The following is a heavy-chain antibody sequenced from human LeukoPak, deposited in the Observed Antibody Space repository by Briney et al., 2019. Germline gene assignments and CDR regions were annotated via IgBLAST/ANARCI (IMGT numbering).Heavy chain of an antibody. Sequence: GGSLRLSCSASGFSFSNYAMHWVRQAPGKGLEYVTAISGNGGSTYYADSVKRRFTISRDNSRNTLYLQMGRLRSEDTAVYYCVRETIRGASRWAFEYWGQGTLVTASS. V-gene: IGHV3-64D*06. CDR2: ISGNGGST. CDR1: GFSFSNYA. CDR3: VRETIRGASRWAFEY. J-gene: IGHJ4*02. D-gene: IGHD3-10*01.